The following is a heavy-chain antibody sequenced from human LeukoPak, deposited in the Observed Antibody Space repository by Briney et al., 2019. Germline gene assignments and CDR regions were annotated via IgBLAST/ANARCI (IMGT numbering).Heavy chain of an antibody. D-gene: IGHD4-17*01. J-gene: IGHJ4*02. V-gene: IGHV5-51*01. CDR3: ARHIIRLRDNLYYFDY. CDR2: IYPGDSDT. CDR1: GYSFTSYW. Sequence: GESLKISCKGSGYSFTSYWIGWVRQMPGKGLEWMGIIYPGDSDTRYSPSFQGQVTISADKSISTAYLQWSSLKASGTAMYYCARHIIRLRDNLYYFDYWGQGTLVTVSS.